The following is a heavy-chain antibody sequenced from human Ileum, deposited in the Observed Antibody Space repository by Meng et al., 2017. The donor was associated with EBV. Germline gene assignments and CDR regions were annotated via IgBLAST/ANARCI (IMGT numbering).Heavy chain of an antibody. CDR1: GGSISSSNW. CDR2: IYHSGST. J-gene: IGHJ4*02. V-gene: IGHV4-4*02. CDR3: ARVGQWLPIDY. D-gene: IGHD6-19*01. Sequence: QGQLQESGPGSVKPSGPLSPTCAVSGGSISSSNWWSWARQPPGKGLEWIGEIYHSGSTNYNPSLKRRVTISVDKSKNQFSLNLSSVTAADTAVYYCARVGQWLPIDYWGQGTLVTVSS.